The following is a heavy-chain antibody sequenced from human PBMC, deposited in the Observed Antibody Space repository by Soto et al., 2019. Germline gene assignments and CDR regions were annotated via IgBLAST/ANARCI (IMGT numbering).Heavy chain of an antibody. CDR3: ARQQQLSHYYGMDV. CDR2: IGTAGDT. Sequence: GGSLRLSCAASGFTFSSCDMHWFRQATGKGLEWVSAIGTAGDTYYPGSVKGRFTISRENAKNSLYLQMNSLRAGDTAVYYCARQQQLSHYYGMDVWGQGTTVTVSS. J-gene: IGHJ6*02. CDR1: GFTFSSCD. D-gene: IGHD6-13*01. V-gene: IGHV3-13*01.